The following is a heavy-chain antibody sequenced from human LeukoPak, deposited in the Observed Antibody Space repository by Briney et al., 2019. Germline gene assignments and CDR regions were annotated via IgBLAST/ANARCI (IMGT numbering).Heavy chain of an antibody. Sequence: PGGSLRLSCAASGFTVSSYEMNWVRQAPGKGLEWVSYISRSGITIYYADSVKGRFTISRDNAKNSLYLQMNSLRAEDTAVYYCARDGGGITMIVVVTPVPTYFDYWGQGTLVTVSS. V-gene: IGHV3-48*03. CDR2: ISRSGITI. CDR1: GFTVSSYE. J-gene: IGHJ4*02. CDR3: ARDGGGITMIVVVTPVPTYFDY. D-gene: IGHD3-22*01.